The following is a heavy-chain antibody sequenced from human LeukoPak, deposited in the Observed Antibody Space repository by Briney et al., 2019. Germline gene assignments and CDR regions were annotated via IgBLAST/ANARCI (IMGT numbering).Heavy chain of an antibody. V-gene: IGHV3-23*01. Sequence: GGSLRLSCAASGFAFSSDAMSWVRQAPGKGLEWVSAISGSGGSTYYADSVKGRFTISRDNSKNTLYLQMNSLRAEDTAVYYCAKDPDYDFWSGYYIPNWFDPWGQGTLVTVSS. D-gene: IGHD3-3*01. CDR2: ISGSGGST. J-gene: IGHJ5*02. CDR1: GFAFSSDA. CDR3: AKDPDYDFWSGYYIPNWFDP.